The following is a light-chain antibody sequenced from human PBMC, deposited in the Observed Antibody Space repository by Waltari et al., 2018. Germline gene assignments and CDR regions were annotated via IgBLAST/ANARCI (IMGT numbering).Light chain of an antibody. J-gene: IGLJ2*01. CDR1: SSDVGGHNY. Sequence: QSALSQSASVSGSPGQSISISCTGTSSDVGGHNYVSWYQQHPGKAPKLLIYEVTNRPSGVSNRVAGSKAGNAASLTISGLQAEDEGDYYCSSFSTSSTLLLFGGGTKLTVL. V-gene: IGLV2-14*01. CDR3: SSFSTSSTLLL. CDR2: EVT.